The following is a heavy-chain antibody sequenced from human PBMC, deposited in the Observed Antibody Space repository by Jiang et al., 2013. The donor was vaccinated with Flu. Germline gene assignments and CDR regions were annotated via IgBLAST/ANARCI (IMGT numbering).Heavy chain of an antibody. D-gene: IGHD5-18*01. J-gene: IGHJ4*02. CDR1: GFTFSSYA. Sequence: QLLESGGGLVQPGGSLRLSCAASGFTFSSYAMSWVRQAPGKGLEWVSAISGSGGSTYYADSVKGRFTISRDNSKNTLYLQMNSLRAEDTAVYYCAKDQGEGGKLWLPYYFDYWGQGTLVTVSS. CDR2: ISGSGGST. V-gene: IGHV3-23*01. CDR3: AKDQGEGGKLWLPYYFDY.